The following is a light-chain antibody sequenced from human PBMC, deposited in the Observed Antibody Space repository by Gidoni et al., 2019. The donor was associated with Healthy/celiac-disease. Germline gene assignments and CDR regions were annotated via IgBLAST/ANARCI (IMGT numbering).Light chain of an antibody. CDR3: QKYNSAPRT. J-gene: IGKJ1*01. CDR1: QGISNY. Sequence: SASVGDRVTITCRASQGISNYLAWYQQKPGKVPKLLIYAAPTLQSGVPSRFSGSGSGTDFTLTISSLQPEDVATYYCQKYNSAPRTFGQGTKVEIK. CDR2: AAP. V-gene: IGKV1-27*01.